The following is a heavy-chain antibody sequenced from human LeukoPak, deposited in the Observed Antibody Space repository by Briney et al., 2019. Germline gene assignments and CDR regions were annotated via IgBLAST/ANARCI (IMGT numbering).Heavy chain of an antibody. CDR1: GGSISSYY. V-gene: IGHV4-4*07. D-gene: IGHD3-3*01. CDR3: ARDGEEYYDFWSGYYIKYNWFDP. CDR2: IYTSGST. Sequence: SETLSLTCTVSGGSISSYYWSWIRQPAGKGLEWIGRIYTSGSTNYNPSLKSRVTMSVDTSKNQFSLKLSSVTAADTAVYYCARDGEEYYDFWSGYYIKYNWFDPSGQGTLVTVSS. J-gene: IGHJ5*02.